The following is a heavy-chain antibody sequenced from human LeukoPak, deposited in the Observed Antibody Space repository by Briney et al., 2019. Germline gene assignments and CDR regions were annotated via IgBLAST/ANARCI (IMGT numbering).Heavy chain of an antibody. J-gene: IGHJ4*02. Sequence: GGSLRLSCAASGFTFSSYWMSWVRQVPGKGLEWVANIKEDGREKYFVDSVKGRFTISRDNAKNSLSLQMNSLRVEDTAVYYCARELPGGFGYWGQGTLVTVSS. CDR3: ARELPGGFGY. V-gene: IGHV3-7*05. D-gene: IGHD3-10*01. CDR1: GFTFSSYW. CDR2: IKEDGREK.